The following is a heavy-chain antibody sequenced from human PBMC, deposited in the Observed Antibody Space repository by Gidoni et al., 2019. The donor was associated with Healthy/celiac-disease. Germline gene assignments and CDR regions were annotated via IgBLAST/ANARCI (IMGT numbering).Heavy chain of an antibody. CDR1: GSTFTSSG. CDR3: ARDERARDYYGSGSYLY. CDR2: ISAYNGNK. J-gene: IGHJ4*02. D-gene: IGHD3-10*01. Sequence: QVQLVQSGAEVKKPGASVKVSCKASGSTFTSSGISWVRQAPGQGLEWMGWISAYNGNKNYAQKLQGRVTMTTDTSTSTAYMELRSLRSDDTAVYYCARDERARDYYGSGSYLYWGQGTLVTVSS. V-gene: IGHV1-18*01.